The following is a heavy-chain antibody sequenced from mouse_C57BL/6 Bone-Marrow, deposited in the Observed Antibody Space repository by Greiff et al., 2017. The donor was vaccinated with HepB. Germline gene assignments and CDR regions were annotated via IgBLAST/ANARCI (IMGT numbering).Heavy chain of an antibody. J-gene: IGHJ3*01. CDR2: FYPGSGSI. Sequence: LVKPGASVKLSCKASGYTFTEYTIHWVKQRSGQGLEWIGWFYPGSGSIKYNEKFKDKATLTADKSSSTVYMELSRLTSEDSAVYFCARHEEGYYYGSSGFLYWGQGTLVTVSA. D-gene: IGHD1-1*01. CDR3: ARHEEGYYYGSSGFLY. V-gene: IGHV1-62-2*01. CDR1: GYTFTEYT.